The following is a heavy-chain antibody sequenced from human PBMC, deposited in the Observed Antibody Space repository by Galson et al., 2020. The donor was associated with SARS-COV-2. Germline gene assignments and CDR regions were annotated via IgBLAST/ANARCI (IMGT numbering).Heavy chain of an antibody. V-gene: IGHV3-9*01. CDR3: AKGNTAMAPYYFDY. Sequence: SLKISCAASGFTFDDYAMHWVRQAPGKGLEWVSGISWHSGSIGYADSVKGRFTISRDNAKNSLYLQMNSLRAEDTALYYCAKGNTAMAPYYFDYWGQGTLVTVSS. J-gene: IGHJ4*02. CDR2: ISWHSGSI. D-gene: IGHD5-18*01. CDR1: GFTFDDYA.